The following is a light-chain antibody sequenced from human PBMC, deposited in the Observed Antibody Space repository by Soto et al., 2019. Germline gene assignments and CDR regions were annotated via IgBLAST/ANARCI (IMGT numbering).Light chain of an antibody. V-gene: IGLV2-14*01. CDR1: SSDVGGYNY. CDR3: SSFTSSSTVI. CDR2: EVY. J-gene: IGLJ2*01. Sequence: QSALTQPASVSGSPGQSITISCTGTSSDVGGYNYVSWYQQHPGRAPKVMIYEVYKRPSGVSSRFSGSKSGNTASLTISGLQAEDEADYYCSSFTSSSTVIFGGGTKVTVL.